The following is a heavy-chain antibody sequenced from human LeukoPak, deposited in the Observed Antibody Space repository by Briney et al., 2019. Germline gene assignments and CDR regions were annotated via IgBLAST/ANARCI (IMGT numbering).Heavy chain of an antibody. CDR1: GGSISSSNW. CDR3: ARDPNYYDSSGILYY. D-gene: IGHD3-22*01. CDR2: IYHSGST. J-gene: IGHJ4*02. Sequence: PSETLSLTCAVSGGSISSSNWWSWVRQPPGKGLEWIGEIYHSGSTNYNPSLKSRVTISVDKSKNQFSLKLSSVTAADTAVYYCARDPNYYDSSGILYYWGQGTLVTVSS. V-gene: IGHV4-4*02.